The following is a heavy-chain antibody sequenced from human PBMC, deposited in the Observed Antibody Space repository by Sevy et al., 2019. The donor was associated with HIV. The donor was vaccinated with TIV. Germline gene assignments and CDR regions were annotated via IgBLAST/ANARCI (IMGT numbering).Heavy chain of an antibody. CDR2: IRSKAYGGTT. D-gene: IGHD1-26*01. CDR3: TRVEGATDWGMDV. CDR1: GLTFGDYT. V-gene: IGHV3-49*04. J-gene: IGHJ6*02. Sequence: GGSLRLSCTASGLTFGDYTMSWVRQAPGKGLEWVSFIRSKAYGGTTQYAASVKGRFTISRDDSKSIAYLQMNSLRTEDTAVYYCTRVEGATDWGMDVWGQGTTVTVSS.